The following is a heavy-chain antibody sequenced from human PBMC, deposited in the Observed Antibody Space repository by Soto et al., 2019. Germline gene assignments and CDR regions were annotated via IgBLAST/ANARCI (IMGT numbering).Heavy chain of an antibody. D-gene: IGHD5-18*01. Sequence: QVQLVQSGAEVKKPGSSVKVSCKASGGTFSSYTISWVRQAPGQWLEWMGRIIPIIGIANYEQKFQGRVTITADKSTSTADMELSSLRSEDTAVYYCARGGGGPTAMVIGYYYGMDVWGQGTTVTVSS. J-gene: IGHJ6*02. CDR1: GGTFSSYT. CDR2: IIPIIGIA. V-gene: IGHV1-69*02. CDR3: ARGGGGPTAMVIGYYYGMDV.